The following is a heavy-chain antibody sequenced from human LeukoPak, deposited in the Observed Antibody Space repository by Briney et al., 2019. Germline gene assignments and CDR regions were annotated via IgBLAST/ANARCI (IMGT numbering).Heavy chain of an antibody. V-gene: IGHV6-1*01. CDR3: ARGGGGYRGETNWFDP. D-gene: IGHD3-16*01. Sequence: SQTLSLTCAISGDSVSSNSAAWNWIRQSPSRGLEWLGRTYYRSKWYNDYAVSVKSRITINPDTSKNQFSLRLNSVTPEDTAVYYCARGGGGYRGETNWFDPWGQGTLVTVSS. CDR2: TYYRSKWYN. CDR1: GDSVSSNSAA. J-gene: IGHJ5*02.